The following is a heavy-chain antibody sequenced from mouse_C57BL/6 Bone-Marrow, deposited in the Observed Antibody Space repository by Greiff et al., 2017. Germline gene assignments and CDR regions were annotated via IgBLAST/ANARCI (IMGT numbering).Heavy chain of an antibody. CDR2: IYLGNGYT. J-gene: IGHJ4*01. Sequence: EVQLQQSGAELVRPGSSVKMSCKTSGYTFTSYGINWVKQRPGQGLEWIGYIYLGNGYTEYNEKFKGKYTLTSDTSSSTAYMQLSSLTSEESAIYFCARRDYAMDYWGQGTSVTVSS. CDR1: GYTFTSYG. CDR3: ARRDYAMDY. V-gene: IGHV1-58*01.